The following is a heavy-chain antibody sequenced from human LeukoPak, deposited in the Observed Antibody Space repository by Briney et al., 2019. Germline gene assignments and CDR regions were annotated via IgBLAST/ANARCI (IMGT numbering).Heavy chain of an antibody. CDR1: GGSISSSSYY. J-gene: IGHJ4*02. D-gene: IGHD2-15*01. CDR2: IYYSGST. Sequence: SETLSLTCTVSGGSISSSSYYWGWIRQPPGKGLEWIGSIYYSGSTYYNPSLKSRVTISVDTSKNQFSLKLSSVTAADTAVYYCARVVVAATTLDYWGQGTLVTVSS. V-gene: IGHV4-39*01. CDR3: ARVVVAATTLDY.